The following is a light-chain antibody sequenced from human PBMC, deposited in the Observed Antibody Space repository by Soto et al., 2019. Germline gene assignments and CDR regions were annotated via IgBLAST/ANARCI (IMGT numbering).Light chain of an antibody. V-gene: IGKV3-11*01. CDR3: QHRSSWPLT. CDR1: QSVASY. CDR2: YAS. Sequence: EIVLTQSPATLSLSPGERATLSCRASQSVASYLAWYQQKPGQAPRLLIYYASNRATGVPARFSGSGSGTDFTLPISSLEPEDFAVYYCQHRSSWPLTFGQGTRLEIK. J-gene: IGKJ5*01.